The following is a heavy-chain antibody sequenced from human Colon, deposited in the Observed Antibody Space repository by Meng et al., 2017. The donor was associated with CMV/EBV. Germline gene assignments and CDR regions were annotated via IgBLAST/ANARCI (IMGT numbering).Heavy chain of an antibody. Sequence: SCAASGFTFNTAWMSWVRQAPGKGLEWIGFIKTKIEGETTEYAAPVTGRFTISRDDSKNTVYLEINSLEMEDTAVYHCSADTPAVGKGELEYWGQGTLVTVSS. J-gene: IGHJ4*02. V-gene: IGHV3-15*01. D-gene: IGHD3-10*01. CDR1: GFTFNTAW. CDR3: SADTPAVGKGELEY. CDR2: IKTKIEGETT.